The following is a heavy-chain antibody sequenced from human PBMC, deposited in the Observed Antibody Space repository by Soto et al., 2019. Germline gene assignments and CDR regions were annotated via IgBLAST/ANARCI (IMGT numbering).Heavy chain of an antibody. CDR2: INPNSGGT. CDR3: ASSVPIAAAGPAGY. D-gene: IGHD6-13*01. Sequence: ASVKVSCKASGYTFTGYYMHWVRQAPGQGLGWMGWINPNSGGTNYAQKFQGWVTMTRDTSISTAYMELSRLRSDDTAVYYCASSVPIAAAGPAGYWGQGTLVTVSS. V-gene: IGHV1-2*04. CDR1: GYTFTGYY. J-gene: IGHJ4*02.